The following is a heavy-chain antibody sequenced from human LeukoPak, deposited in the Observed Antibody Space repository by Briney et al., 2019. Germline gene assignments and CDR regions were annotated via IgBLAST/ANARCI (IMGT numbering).Heavy chain of an antibody. CDR2: INPNSGGK. CDR3: ARATPASSGWSYYYYGMDV. Sequence: ASVKVSCKASGYTFTGYYMHWVRQAPGQGREWMGWINPNSGGKNYAQKFQGRVTMTRDTYISTAYMELSSLRSDDTAVYYCARATPASSGWSYYYYGMDVWGQGTTVTVSS. J-gene: IGHJ6*02. CDR1: GYTFTGYY. V-gene: IGHV1-2*02. D-gene: IGHD6-19*01.